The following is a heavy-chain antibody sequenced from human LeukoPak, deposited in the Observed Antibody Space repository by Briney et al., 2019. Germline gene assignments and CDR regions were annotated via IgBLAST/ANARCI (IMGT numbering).Heavy chain of an antibody. CDR3: AKCPDIVATMGDFDY. D-gene: IGHD5-12*01. Sequence: PSETLSLTCTVSGGSISSYYWSWVRQAPGKGLEWVSAISGSGGSTYYADSVKGRFTISRDNSKNTLYLQMNSLRAEDTAVYYCAKCPDIVATMGDFDYWGQGTLVTVSS. V-gene: IGHV3-23*01. CDR1: GGSISSYY. J-gene: IGHJ4*02. CDR2: ISGSGGST.